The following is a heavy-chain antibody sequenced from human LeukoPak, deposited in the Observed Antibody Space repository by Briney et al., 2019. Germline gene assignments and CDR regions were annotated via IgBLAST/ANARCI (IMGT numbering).Heavy chain of an antibody. CDR1: GFTFSSYA. CDR3: AKDFQYAPAAPSDWFDP. V-gene: IGHV3-23*01. J-gene: IGHJ5*02. CDR2: ISGSGGST. Sequence: PGGSLGLSCAASGFTFSSYAMSWVRQAPGKGLEWVSAISGSGGSTYYADSVKGRFTISRDNSKNTLYLQMNSLRAEDTAVYYCAKDFQYAPAAPSDWFDPWGQGTLVTVSS. D-gene: IGHD2-2*01.